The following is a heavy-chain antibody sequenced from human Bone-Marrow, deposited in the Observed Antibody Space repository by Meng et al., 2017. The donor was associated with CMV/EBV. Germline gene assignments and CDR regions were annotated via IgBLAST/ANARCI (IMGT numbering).Heavy chain of an antibody. CDR3: AKDDYDILTGYGINGMDV. J-gene: IGHJ6*02. CDR2: IKQDGGTI. D-gene: IGHD3-9*01. V-gene: IGHV3-7*01. CDR1: GFTFSRYW. Sequence: GESLKISCTASGFTFSRYWMTWVRQAPGKGLEWVANIKQDGGTIYYVDSVKGRFTTSRDNAKNTLYLQMNSLRAEDTAVYYCAKDDYDILTGYGINGMDVWGQGTTVTVSS.